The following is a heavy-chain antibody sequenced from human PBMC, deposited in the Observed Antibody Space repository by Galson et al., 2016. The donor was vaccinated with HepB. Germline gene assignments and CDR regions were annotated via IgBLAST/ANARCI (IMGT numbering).Heavy chain of an antibody. CDR1: GGSFSGQY. Sequence: SETLSLTCAVNGGSFSGQYWRWIRQPPGKGLEWIGEINHRGSSNYNPSLRGRVSMSVDTSANQFSLKLNSVTAADTAVYYCSRDPMYGGFGYVWAQGILVTVSS. D-gene: IGHD5-12*01. V-gene: IGHV4-34*01. CDR2: INHRGSS. CDR3: SRDPMYGGFGYV. J-gene: IGHJ4*02.